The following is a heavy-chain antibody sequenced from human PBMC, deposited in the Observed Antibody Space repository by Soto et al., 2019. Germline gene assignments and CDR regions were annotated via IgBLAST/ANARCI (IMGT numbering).Heavy chain of an antibody. V-gene: IGHV3-23*01. Sequence: VQLLESGGGLVQPGGSLGLSCVASGFPFSSYAMSWVRQTPEKGLEWVSAISGGGGDRYYADSVKGRFTRSRDNSRNTLYRHMNSLRAEDSAVYYCERSLFMAAVDMDPFDSWGRGTLVTVSS. CDR2: ISGGGGDR. CDR1: GFPFSSYA. D-gene: IGHD6-13*01. CDR3: ERSLFMAAVDMDPFDS. J-gene: IGHJ4*02.